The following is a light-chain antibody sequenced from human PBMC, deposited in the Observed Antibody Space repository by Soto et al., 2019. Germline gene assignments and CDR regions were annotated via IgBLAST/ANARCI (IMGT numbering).Light chain of an antibody. CDR3: QRYGSSPWT. CDR1: QSVSSNY. Sequence: EIVLTQSPGTLSLSPGERATLSFRASQSVSSNYLAWYQQKPGQAPRLLIFGASSRATGIPDRFSGSGSGTDFTLTISRLEPEDFAVYYCQRYGSSPWTFGQGTKVDI. CDR2: GAS. V-gene: IGKV3-20*01. J-gene: IGKJ1*01.